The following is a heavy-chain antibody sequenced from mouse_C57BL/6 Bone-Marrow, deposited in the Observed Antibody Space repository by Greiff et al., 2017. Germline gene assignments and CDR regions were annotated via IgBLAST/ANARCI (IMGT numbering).Heavy chain of an antibody. Sequence: EVKLMESGGGLVKPGGSLKLSCAASGFTFSSYTMSWVRQTPEKRLQWVAAISGGGGSTYYPDSVKGRFTITRYNDKNRLYLQMSSQRSEDTALYYWSKQVTTVLATKYFDDWGTGTTVTVSS. CDR1: GFTFSSYT. CDR2: ISGGGGST. CDR3: SKQVTTVLATKYFDD. V-gene: IGHV5-9*01. D-gene: IGHD1-1*01. J-gene: IGHJ1*03.